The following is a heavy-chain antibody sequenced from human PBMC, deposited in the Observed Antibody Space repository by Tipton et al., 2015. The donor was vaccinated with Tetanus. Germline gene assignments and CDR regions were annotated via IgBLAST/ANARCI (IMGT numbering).Heavy chain of an antibody. CDR2: INPNDGER. CDR1: GYTFTSYL. CDR3: ARGHRHDPKTFYGMDR. J-gene: IGHJ6*02. V-gene: IGHV1-46*01. Sequence: QLVQSGPEVKKPGASVKISCKASGYTFTSYLIHWVRQAPGQGLEWMGIINPNDGERMYAQRFQGRLTMTRDTSTSTVYMDLSSLGSDDTAVYYCARGHRHDPKTFYGMDRWGQGTKVIVSS. D-gene: IGHD1-1*01.